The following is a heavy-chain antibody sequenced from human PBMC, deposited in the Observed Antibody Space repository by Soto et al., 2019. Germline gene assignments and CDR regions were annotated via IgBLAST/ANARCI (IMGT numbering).Heavy chain of an antibody. CDR2: ISYDGSNK. J-gene: IGHJ4*02. CDR3: AKDPYYYDSSGHDY. V-gene: IGHV3-30*18. CDR1: GFTFSSYG. D-gene: IGHD3-22*01. Sequence: GGSLRLSCAASGFTFSSYGMHWVRQAPGKGLEWVAVISYDGSNKYYADSVKGRFTISRDNSKNTLYLQMNSLRAEDTAVYYCAKDPYYYDSSGHDYWGQGTLVTVSS.